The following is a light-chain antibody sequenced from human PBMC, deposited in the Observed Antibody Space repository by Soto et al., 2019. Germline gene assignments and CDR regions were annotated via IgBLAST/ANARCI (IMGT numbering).Light chain of an antibody. CDR1: QSISSW. CDR3: QQYDNLVWT. CDR2: DAS. J-gene: IGKJ1*01. Sequence: DMQMTQYPSTLSASVGDRVTITCRASQSISSWLAWYQQKPGKAPKLLIYDASNLETGVPSRFSGSGSGTDFTFTISSLQPEDIATYYCQQYDNLVWTFGQGTKVDIK. V-gene: IGKV1-33*01.